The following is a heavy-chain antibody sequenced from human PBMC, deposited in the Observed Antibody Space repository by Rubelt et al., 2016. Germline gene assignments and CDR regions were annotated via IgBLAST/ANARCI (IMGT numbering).Heavy chain of an antibody. V-gene: IGHV4-34*01. CDR1: GGSFSGYY. CDR3: ASGSSEWLMDAFDI. J-gene: IGHJ3*02. Sequence: QVQLQQWGAGLLKPSETLSLTCAVYGGSFSGYYWSWLRQPPGKGLEWIGEINHSGRTNYNPSLKSRVTISVDRSKNQFSRKLSSVTAADTAVYDCASGSSEWLMDAFDIWGQGTMVTVSS. D-gene: IGHD6-19*01. CDR2: INHSGRT.